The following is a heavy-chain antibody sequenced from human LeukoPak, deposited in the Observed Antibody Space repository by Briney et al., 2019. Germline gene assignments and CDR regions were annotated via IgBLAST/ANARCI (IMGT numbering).Heavy chain of an antibody. V-gene: IGHV3-21*01. CDR3: APGGYGSGSYYFQH. CDR1: GFTFSSYS. Sequence: GGSLRLSCAASGFTFSSYSTNWVRQAPGKGLEWVSSISSSSSYIYYADSVKGRFTISRDNAKNSLYLQMNSLRAEDTAVYYCAPGGYGSGSYYFQHWGQGTLVTVSS. CDR2: ISSSSSYI. D-gene: IGHD3-10*01. J-gene: IGHJ1*01.